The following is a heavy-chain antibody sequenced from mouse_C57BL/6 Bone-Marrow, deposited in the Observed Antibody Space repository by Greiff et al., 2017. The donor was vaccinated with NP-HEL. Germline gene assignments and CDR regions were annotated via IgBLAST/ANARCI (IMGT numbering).Heavy chain of an antibody. V-gene: IGHV3-6*01. CDR3: AKEPLMVTTLLDWYFDV. CDR1: GYSITSGYY. Sequence: EVQLQESGPGLVKPSQSLSLTCSVTGYSITSGYYWNWIRQFPGNKLEWMGYISYDGSNNYNPSLKNRISITRDTSKNQFFLKLNAVTTEDTATYYCAKEPLMVTTLLDWYFDVWGTGTTVTVSS. D-gene: IGHD2-3*01. J-gene: IGHJ1*03. CDR2: ISYDGSN.